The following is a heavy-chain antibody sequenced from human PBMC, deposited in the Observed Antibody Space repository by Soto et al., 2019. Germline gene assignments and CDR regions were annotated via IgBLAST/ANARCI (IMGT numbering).Heavy chain of an antibody. Sequence: ASVKVSCKVSGYTLTELSMHWVRQAPGKGLEWMGGFDPEDGETIYAQKFQGRVTMTADTSTSTAYMELSSLRPEDTAVYYCARTYGSGHNWFDPWGQGTLVTVSS. CDR3: ARTYGSGHNWFDP. V-gene: IGHV1-24*01. J-gene: IGHJ5*02. CDR1: GYTLTELS. D-gene: IGHD3-10*01. CDR2: FDPEDGET.